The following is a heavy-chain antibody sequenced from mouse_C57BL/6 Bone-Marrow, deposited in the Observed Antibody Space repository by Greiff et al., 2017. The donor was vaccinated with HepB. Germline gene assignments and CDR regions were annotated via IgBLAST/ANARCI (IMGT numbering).Heavy chain of an antibody. CDR3: ARWCNTTVVAYYFDY. CDR1: GYTFTSYW. CDR2: IYPGSGST. D-gene: IGHD1-1*01. J-gene: IGHJ2*01. Sequence: VKLQQPGAELVKPGASVTMSCKASGYTFTSYWITWVQQRPGQGLEWIGDIYPGSGSTNYNEKFKSKATLTVDTSSSTAYMQLSSLTSEDAAVYYCARWCNTTVVAYYFDYWGQGTTLTVSS. V-gene: IGHV1-55*01.